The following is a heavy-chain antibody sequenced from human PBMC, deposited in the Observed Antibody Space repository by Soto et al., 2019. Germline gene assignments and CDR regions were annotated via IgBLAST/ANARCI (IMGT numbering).Heavy chain of an antibody. CDR3: SRDLSTVNHYYGTVD. D-gene: IGHD4-17*01. V-gene: IGHV3-21*01. CDR1: GFTFSSYS. Sequence: GGSLRLSCAASGFTFSSYSMNWVRQAPGKGLEWVSSISSSSSYIYYADSVEGRFTISRDNAKNSLYLQMNSLRAEDTAVYYCSRDLSTVNHYYGTVDWCPETSVTAFS. CDR2: ISSSSSYI. J-gene: IGHJ6*02.